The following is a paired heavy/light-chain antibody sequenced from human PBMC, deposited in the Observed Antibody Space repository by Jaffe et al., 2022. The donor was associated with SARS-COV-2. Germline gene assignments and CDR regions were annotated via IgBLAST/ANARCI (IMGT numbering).Light chain of an antibody. CDR3: ETWDSSLSAGV. CDR1: SSNIGNNY. J-gene: IGLJ3*02. Sequence: QSVLTQPPSVSAAPGQTVTISCSGSSSNIGNNYVSWYQQLPGTAPTLLIYENNKRPSGIPDRFSGSKSGTSATLAITGLQTGDEADYYCETWDSSLSAGVFGGGTKMTVL. V-gene: IGLV1-51*02. CDR2: ENN.
Heavy chain of an antibody. V-gene: IGHV5-51*01. Sequence: VQLVQSGAEVKKPGESLKISCKGSGYSFTSYWIGWVRQMPGKGLEWVGIIYPADSDTRYSPSFQGQVTISADRSISTAYLQWSSLKASDTALYYCARHSTRRTFYFDYWGQGTPVTVSS. CDR3: ARHSTRRTFYFDY. CDR2: IYPADSDT. J-gene: IGHJ4*02. CDR1: GYSFTSYW. D-gene: IGHD2-2*01.